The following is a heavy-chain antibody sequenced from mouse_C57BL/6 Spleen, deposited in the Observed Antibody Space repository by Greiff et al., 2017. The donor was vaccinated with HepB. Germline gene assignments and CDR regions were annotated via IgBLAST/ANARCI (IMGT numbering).Heavy chain of an antibody. CDR2: IYPGDGDT. Sequence: QVQLKQSGAELVKPGASVKISCKASGYAFSSYWMNWVKQRPGKGLEWIGQIYPGDGDTNYNGKFKGKATLTADKSSSTAYMQLSSLTSEDSAVYFCARSYTTADFAYWGQGTLVTVSA. CDR1: GYAFSSYW. V-gene: IGHV1-80*01. J-gene: IGHJ3*01. D-gene: IGHD1-2*01. CDR3: ARSYTTADFAY.